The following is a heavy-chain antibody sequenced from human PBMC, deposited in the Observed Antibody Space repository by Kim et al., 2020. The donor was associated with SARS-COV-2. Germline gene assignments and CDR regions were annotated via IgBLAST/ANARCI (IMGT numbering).Heavy chain of an antibody. D-gene: IGHD2-2*01. CDR3: ARDLLPIVVVPAAIYYYYYGMDV. CDR2: INPNSGGT. J-gene: IGHJ6*02. CDR1: GYTFTGYY. V-gene: IGHV1-2*02. Sequence: ASVKVSCKASGYTFTGYYMHWVRQAPGQGLEWMGWINPNSGGTNYAQKFQGRVTMTSDTSISTAYMELSRLRSDDTAVYYCARDLLPIVVVPAAIYYYYYGMDVWGQGTTVTVSS.